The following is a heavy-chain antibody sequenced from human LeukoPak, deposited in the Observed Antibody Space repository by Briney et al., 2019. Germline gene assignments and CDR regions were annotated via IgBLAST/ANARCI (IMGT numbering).Heavy chain of an antibody. J-gene: IGHJ4*02. CDR1: GGTFNNYA. Sequence: GASVKVSCKTSGGTFNNYAISWVRQAPGQGLEWMGRVVPMLGIRHYPQTFRGRVNITADKATNTVYMELRSLRAEDTAIYYCATEPSRSYSFDHLDFWGLGTPVTVSS. CDR2: VVPMLGIR. CDR3: ATEPSRSYSFDHLDF. D-gene: IGHD5-12*01. V-gene: IGHV1-69*04.